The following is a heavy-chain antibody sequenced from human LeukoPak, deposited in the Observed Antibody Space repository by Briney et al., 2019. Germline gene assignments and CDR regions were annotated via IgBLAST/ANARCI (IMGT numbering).Heavy chain of an antibody. CDR3: AREEVSVISDTCCSGLGH. CDR1: GYTFTGFY. CDR2: INPNSGGT. V-gene: IGHV1-2*02. J-gene: IGHJ4*02. Sequence: ASVKVSCKASGYTFTGFYIHWVRQAPGQGLEWMGWINPNSGGTNYAQKLQGRVTMTRDTSINTAYMELGSLRSDDTAVYYCAREEVSVISDTCCSGLGHWGQGTLVTVSS. D-gene: IGHD3-10*01.